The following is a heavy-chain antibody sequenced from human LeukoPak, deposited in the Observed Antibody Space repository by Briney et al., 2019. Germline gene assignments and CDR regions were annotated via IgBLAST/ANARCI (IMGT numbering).Heavy chain of an antibody. V-gene: IGHV4-4*02. CDR2: IYHSGST. D-gene: IGHD2-2*01. Sequence: PSETLSLTCAVSGGSISSSNWWSWVRQPPGKGLEWIGEIYHSGSTNYNPSLKSRVTISVDKSKNQFSLKLSSVTAADTAAYYCARDAPYCSSTSCPPGYWGQGTLVTVSS. CDR1: GGSISSSNW. J-gene: IGHJ4*02. CDR3: ARDAPYCSSTSCPPGY.